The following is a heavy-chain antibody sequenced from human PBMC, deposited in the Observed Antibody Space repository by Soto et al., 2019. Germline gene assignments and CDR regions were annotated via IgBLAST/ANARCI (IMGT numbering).Heavy chain of an antibody. J-gene: IGHJ5*02. Sequence: SETLSLTCTVSGGSISSGGYYWSWIRQHPGKGLEWIGYIYYSGSTYYNPSLKSRVTISVDTSKNQFSLKLSSVTAADTAVYYCARDSYDEEYNWFDPWGQGTLVTVSS. D-gene: IGHD3-22*01. CDR1: GGSISSGGYY. CDR2: IYYSGST. CDR3: ARDSYDEEYNWFDP. V-gene: IGHV4-31*03.